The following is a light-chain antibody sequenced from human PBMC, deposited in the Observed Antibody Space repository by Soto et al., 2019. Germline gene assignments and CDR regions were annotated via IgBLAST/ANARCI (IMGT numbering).Light chain of an antibody. CDR2: EVS. Sequence: QSALTQPASVSGSPGQSITISCTGTSSDVGGYNYVSWYQQHPGKAPKLMISEVSNRPSGVSNRFSGSKSGNTASLTISGLEAEDEADYYCSSSTSSSPDVFGTGTKLTVL. J-gene: IGLJ1*01. V-gene: IGLV2-14*01. CDR1: SSDVGGYNY. CDR3: SSSTSSSPDV.